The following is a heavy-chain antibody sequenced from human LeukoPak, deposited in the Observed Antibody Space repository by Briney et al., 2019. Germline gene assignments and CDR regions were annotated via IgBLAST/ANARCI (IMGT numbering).Heavy chain of an antibody. D-gene: IGHD3-22*01. Sequence: ASVKVSCKASGYTFTAYYMHWVRRAPGQGLEWMGRINPNSGGTNYAQKFQGRVTMTRDTSISTAYMELSRLRSDDTAVYYCARVGYYDSSGYPRSAFDIWGQGTMVTVSS. CDR1: GYTFTAYY. J-gene: IGHJ3*02. V-gene: IGHV1-2*06. CDR2: INPNSGGT. CDR3: ARVGYYDSSGYPRSAFDI.